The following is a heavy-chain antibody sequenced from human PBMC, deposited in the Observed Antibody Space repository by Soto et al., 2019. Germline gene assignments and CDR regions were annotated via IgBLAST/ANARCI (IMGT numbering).Heavy chain of an antibody. CDR1: GGSVSSGSYH. J-gene: IGHJ5*02. Sequence: QGQLLESGPGLVKPSETLSLTCTVSGGSVSSGSYHWGWIRQPPGKGLEWIGYIYHSGSTNYNPSLKSRVTISVDTSKNQFSLSLTSVTAADTAVYYCARLSAAWFDPWGQGTLVTVAS. D-gene: IGHD6-19*01. CDR2: IYHSGST. V-gene: IGHV4-61*01. CDR3: ARLSAAWFDP.